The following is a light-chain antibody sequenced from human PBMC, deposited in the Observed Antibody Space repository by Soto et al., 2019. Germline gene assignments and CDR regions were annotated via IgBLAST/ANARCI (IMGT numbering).Light chain of an antibody. V-gene: IGKV3-20*01. J-gene: IGKJ1*01. Sequence: EIVLTQSPGTLYFSPGERATLSCRASQTVPGNYLAWLQHKPGQAPRLLIYDASSRATGIPDRLGGSGSGTDFTLTIASLEQEGFTVYYFHQYTSPPWTLGQGTKVATK. CDR1: QTVPGNY. CDR3: HQYTSPPWT. CDR2: DAS.